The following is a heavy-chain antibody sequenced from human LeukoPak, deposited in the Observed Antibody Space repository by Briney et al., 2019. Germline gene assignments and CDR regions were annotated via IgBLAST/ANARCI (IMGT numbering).Heavy chain of an antibody. J-gene: IGHJ4*02. V-gene: IGHV1-69*04. CDR2: IIPILGIA. D-gene: IGHD5-18*01. CDR3: ARSLGRGYSYGHDY. Sequence: ASVTVSFKASGGTFSSYAISWVRQAPGQGLEWMGRIIPILGIANYAQKFQGRVTITADKSTSTAYMELSSLRSEDTAVYYCARSLGRGYSYGHDYWGQGTLVTVSS. CDR1: GGTFSSYA.